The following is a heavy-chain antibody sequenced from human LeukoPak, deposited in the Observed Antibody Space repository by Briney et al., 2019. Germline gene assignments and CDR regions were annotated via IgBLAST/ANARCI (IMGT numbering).Heavy chain of an antibody. D-gene: IGHD2-15*01. CDR2: ISSSSSYI. CDR1: GFTFSSYS. CDR3: ARDVGSSNWFDP. J-gene: IGHJ5*02. Sequence: GGSLRLSCAASGFTFSSYSMNWVRQAPGKGLEWVSYISSSSSYIYYADSVKGRFTISRDNPKNSLYLQMNSLRAEDTAVYYCARDVGSSNWFDPWGQGTLVTVSS. V-gene: IGHV3-21*01.